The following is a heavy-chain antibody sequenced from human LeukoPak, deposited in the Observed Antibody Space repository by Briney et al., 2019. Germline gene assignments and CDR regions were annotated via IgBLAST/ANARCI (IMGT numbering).Heavy chain of an antibody. CDR3: ARHTNLVSVMVRWMYFDL. CDR1: GGSFSGYY. Sequence: SETLSLTCAVYGGSFSGYYWSWIRQPPGKGLEWIGEINHSGSTNYNPSLKGRVTISIDTSKNQFSLRLSSVTAADTAVYYCARHTNLVSVMVRWMYFDLWGQGTLVSVSS. V-gene: IGHV4-34*01. CDR2: INHSGST. D-gene: IGHD2-8*01. J-gene: IGHJ4*02.